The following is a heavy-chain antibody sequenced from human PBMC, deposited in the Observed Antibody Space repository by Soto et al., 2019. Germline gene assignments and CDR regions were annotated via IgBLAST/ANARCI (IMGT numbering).Heavy chain of an antibody. CDR2: ISSSGSTI. D-gene: IGHD3-22*01. J-gene: IGHJ4*02. V-gene: IGHV3-11*01. CDR3: ARERAYYDSSGPAGY. Sequence: GGSLRLSCAASGFTFSDYYMSWIRQAPGKGLEWVSYISSSGSTIYYADSVKGRFTISRDNAKNSLYLQMNSLRAEDTAVYYCARERAYYDSSGPAGYWGQGTLVTVSS. CDR1: GFTFSDYY.